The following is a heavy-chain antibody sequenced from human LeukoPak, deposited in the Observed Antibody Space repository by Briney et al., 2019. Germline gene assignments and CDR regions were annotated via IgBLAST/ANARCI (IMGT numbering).Heavy chain of an antibody. D-gene: IGHD6-13*01. V-gene: IGHV3-21*01. CDR1: GFTFNRCW. CDR2: ISSSSSYI. Sequence: GGSLRLSCVVSGFTFNRCWMNWVRQAPGKGLEWVSSISSSSSYIYYADSVKGRFTISRDNAKNSLYLQMNSLRAEDTAVYYCASSKPGIAAAGTEDYWGQGTLVTVSS. J-gene: IGHJ4*02. CDR3: ASSKPGIAAAGTEDY.